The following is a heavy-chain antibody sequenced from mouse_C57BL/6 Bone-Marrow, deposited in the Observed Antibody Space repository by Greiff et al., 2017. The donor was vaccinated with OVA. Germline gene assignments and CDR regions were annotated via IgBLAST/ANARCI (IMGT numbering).Heavy chain of an antibody. J-gene: IGHJ1*03. Sequence: EVKLVESGGGLVQSGRSLKLSCATSGFTFSDFYMEWVRQAPGKGLEWIAASRNKANDYTTEYSASVKGRFIVSRDTSQSILYLQMNALRAEDTAIYYCARDAWTTDWYFDVWGTGTTVTVSS. CDR1: GFTFSDFY. V-gene: IGHV7-1*01. D-gene: IGHD1-1*01. CDR3: ARDAWTTDWYFDV. CDR2: SRNKANDYTT.